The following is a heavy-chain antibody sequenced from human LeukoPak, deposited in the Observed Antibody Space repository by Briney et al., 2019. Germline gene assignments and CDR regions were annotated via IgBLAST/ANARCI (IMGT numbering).Heavy chain of an antibody. Sequence: PGGSLRLSCAASGFTFSSYGMHWVRQAPGKGLEWVAVISYDETNKHYADSAKGRFTISRDNSKSTLYLQMSSLRAEDTAVYYCAKEGDLSKGGLMDVWGQGTTVTVSS. CDR1: GFTFSSYG. V-gene: IGHV3-30*18. J-gene: IGHJ6*02. CDR3: AKEGDLSKGGLMDV. D-gene: IGHD2-15*01. CDR2: ISYDETNK.